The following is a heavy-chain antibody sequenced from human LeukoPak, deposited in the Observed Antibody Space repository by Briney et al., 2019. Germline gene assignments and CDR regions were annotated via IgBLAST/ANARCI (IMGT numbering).Heavy chain of an antibody. Sequence: GGSLRLSCTASGFTFSNYGMHWVRQAPGKGLEWVAIIWFDGSNKYYADSVKGRFTISRDNSKNTLYLQMNSLRAEDTAVYYCARDRGAAAGPFDYWGQGTLVTVSS. CDR3: ARDRGAAAGPFDY. CDR2: IWFDGSNK. CDR1: GFTFSNYG. D-gene: IGHD6-13*01. V-gene: IGHV3-33*01. J-gene: IGHJ4*02.